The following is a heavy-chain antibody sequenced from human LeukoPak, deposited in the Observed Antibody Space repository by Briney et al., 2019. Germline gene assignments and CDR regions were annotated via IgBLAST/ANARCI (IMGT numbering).Heavy chain of an antibody. CDR2: ISNSISNI. D-gene: IGHD5-12*01. CDR1: GCTFSSYS. J-gene: IGHJ4*02. Sequence: GGSLRLSCAASGCTFSSYSMNWVRQPPGKGLEWVASISNSISNIYYADAVKGRFTIYKDNATNSLYLKRNSLRAEDTAVYDCARDSYSGLLEFWGQGTLVTVSS. CDR3: ARDSYSGLLEF. V-gene: IGHV3-21*01.